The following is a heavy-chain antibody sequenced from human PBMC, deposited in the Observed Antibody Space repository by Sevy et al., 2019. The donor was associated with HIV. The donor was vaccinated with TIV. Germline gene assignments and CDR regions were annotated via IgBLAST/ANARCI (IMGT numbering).Heavy chain of an antibody. CDR2: IIPIFGTA. J-gene: IGHJ5*02. CDR1: GGTFSSYA. Sequence: ASVKVSCKASGGTFSSYAISWVRQAPGQGLEWMGGIIPIFGTANYAQKFQGRVTITADKSTSTAYMELSSLRSEDTAVYYCARAITMARGVIFSRSWFDPWGQGTLVTVSS. D-gene: IGHD3-10*01. CDR3: ARAITMARGVIFSRSWFDP. V-gene: IGHV1-69*06.